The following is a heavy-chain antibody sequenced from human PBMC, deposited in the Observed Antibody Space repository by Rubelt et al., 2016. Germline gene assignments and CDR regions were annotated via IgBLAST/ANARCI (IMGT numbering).Heavy chain of an antibody. J-gene: IGHJ4*02. D-gene: IGHD2-21*02. CDR1: GYTFTGYF. CDR2: INPGGGST. V-gene: IGHV1-46*01. CDR3: AREIVVETAIGGSDF. Sequence: CKSSGYTFTGYFIHWVRQAPGQGLEWMGIINPGGGSTTYAQKFQGRVTMTWDTSTSTVYMELRSLRSEDTAVYYCAREIVVETAIGGSDFWGQGTLVTVS.